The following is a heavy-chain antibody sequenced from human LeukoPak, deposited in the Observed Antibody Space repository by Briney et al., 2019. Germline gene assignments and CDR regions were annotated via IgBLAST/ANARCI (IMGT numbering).Heavy chain of an antibody. CDR1: GYTFTSYG. CDR2: ISAYNGNT. CDR3: ARVMVRGVMDYYYYGMDV. Sequence: ASVKVSCKASGYTFTSYGISWVRQAPGQGLEWMGWISAYNGNTNYAQKLQGRVTMTTDTSTSTAYMELRSLRSDDTAVYYCARVMVRGVMDYYYYGMDVWGKGTTVTVSS. V-gene: IGHV1-18*04. D-gene: IGHD3-10*01. J-gene: IGHJ6*04.